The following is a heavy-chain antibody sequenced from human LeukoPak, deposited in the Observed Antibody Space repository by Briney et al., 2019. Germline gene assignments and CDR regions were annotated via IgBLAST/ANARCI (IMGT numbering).Heavy chain of an antibody. J-gene: IGHJ4*02. Sequence: GGSLRLSCAASGFTFSDYFMSWIRQAPGKGLEWVSYISSSGSTIYYADSVKGRFTISRDNAKNSLYLQMNSLRAEDTAVYYCAREKQQLANFDYWGQGTLVTVSS. D-gene: IGHD6-13*01. CDR1: GFTFSDYF. V-gene: IGHV3-11*01. CDR3: AREKQQLANFDY. CDR2: ISSSGSTI.